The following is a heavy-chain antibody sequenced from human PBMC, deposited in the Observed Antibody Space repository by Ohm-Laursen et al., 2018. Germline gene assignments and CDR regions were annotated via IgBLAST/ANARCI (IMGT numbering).Heavy chain of an antibody. J-gene: IGHJ6*02. CDR2: MNPNSGNT. CDR3: ARARGNLKRDYYYAMDV. Sequence: ASVKVSCKASGYTFTSYDINWVRQATGQGLQWMGWMNPNSGNTGYAQRFQGRVTMTRNTSISTAYMELSSLRSEDTAVYYCARARGNLKRDYYYAMDVWGQGNTVTVSS. CDR1: GYTFTSYD. D-gene: IGHD3-10*01. V-gene: IGHV1-8*01.